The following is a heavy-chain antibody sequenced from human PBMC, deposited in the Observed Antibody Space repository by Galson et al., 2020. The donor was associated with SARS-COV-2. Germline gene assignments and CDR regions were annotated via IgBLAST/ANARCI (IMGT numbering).Heavy chain of an antibody. J-gene: IGHJ6*02. V-gene: IGHV4-31*03. D-gene: IGHD3-10*01. Sequence: SETLSLTCTVSGGSISSGGYYWSWIRQHPGKGLEWIGYIYYSGSTYYNPSLKSRVTISVDTSKNQFSLKLSSVTAADTAVYYCASLYGSGSYSAYYGMDVWGQGTTVTVSS. CDR1: GGSISSGGYY. CDR3: ASLYGSGSYSAYYGMDV. CDR2: IYYSGST.